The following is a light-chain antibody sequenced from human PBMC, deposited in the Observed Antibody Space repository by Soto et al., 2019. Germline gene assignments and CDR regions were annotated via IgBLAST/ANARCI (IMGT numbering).Light chain of an antibody. Sequence: IHLTQSPSSLSASVGDRVTITCRASQTISSWLAWYQQKPGKAPNLLIYKASTLKSGVPSRFSGSGSGTEFTLTISSLQPEDVANYYGHSDKNAPPRFDERTKA. CDR2: KAS. V-gene: IGKV1-5*03. CDR3: HSDKNAPPR. J-gene: IGKJ1*01. CDR1: QTISSW.